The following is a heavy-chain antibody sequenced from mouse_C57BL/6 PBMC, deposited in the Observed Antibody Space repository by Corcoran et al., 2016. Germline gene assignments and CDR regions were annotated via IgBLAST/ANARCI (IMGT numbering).Heavy chain of an antibody. D-gene: IGHD3-1*01. CDR1: GYTFTTYG. Sequence: IQLVQSGPELKKPGETVKISCKASGYTFTTYGMSWVKQAPGKGLKWMGWINTYSGVPTYADDIKGRFAFSLETSASTAYLQINNLKNEDTATYFCARGGLYWYFDVWGTGTTVTVSS. CDR2: INTYSGVP. V-gene: IGHV9-3*01. CDR3: ARGGLYWYFDV. J-gene: IGHJ1*03.